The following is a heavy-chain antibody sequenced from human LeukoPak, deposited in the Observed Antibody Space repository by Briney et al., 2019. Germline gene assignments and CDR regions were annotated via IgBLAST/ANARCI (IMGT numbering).Heavy chain of an antibody. J-gene: IGHJ6*02. CDR3: ARDGSNWSNDYYHGVDV. CDR2: IYYSGST. V-gene: IGHV4-31*03. D-gene: IGHD4-11*01. CDR1: GGSIGSGGYY. Sequence: SETLSLTCTVSGGSIGSGGYYWSWIRQHPGKGLEWIGYIYYSGSTYYNPSLKSRVTISVDTSKNQFSLKLSSVTAADTAVYYCARDGSNWSNDYYHGVDVWGQGTTVTVSS.